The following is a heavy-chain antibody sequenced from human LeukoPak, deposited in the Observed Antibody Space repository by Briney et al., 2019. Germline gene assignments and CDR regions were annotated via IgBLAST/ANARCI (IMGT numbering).Heavy chain of an antibody. D-gene: IGHD3-22*01. CDR1: GYSISSGYY. CDR2: INHSGST. J-gene: IGHJ4*02. V-gene: IGHV4-38-2*02. Sequence: SETLSLTCTVSGYSISSGYYWGWIRQPPGKGLEWIGEINHSGSTNYNPSLKSRVTISVDTSKNQFSLKLSSVTAADTAVYYCARGFKYYYDRWGQGTLVTVSS. CDR3: ARGFKYYYDR.